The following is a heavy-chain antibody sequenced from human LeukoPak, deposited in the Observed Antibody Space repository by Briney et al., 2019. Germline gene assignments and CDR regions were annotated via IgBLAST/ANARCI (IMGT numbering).Heavy chain of an antibody. V-gene: IGHV3-21*01. CDR1: GFTFRSYS. CDR3: ARDLMGAAAAKADWFDP. D-gene: IGHD6-13*01. CDR2: ISSSSSYI. Sequence: GGSLRLSCAASGFTFRSYSMNCVRHARGKGLEWVSSISSSSSYIYYADSVKGRFPISRDNAKNSLYLKMNSLRAEDTAVYYCARDLMGAAAAKADWFDPWGQGTLVTVSS. J-gene: IGHJ5*02.